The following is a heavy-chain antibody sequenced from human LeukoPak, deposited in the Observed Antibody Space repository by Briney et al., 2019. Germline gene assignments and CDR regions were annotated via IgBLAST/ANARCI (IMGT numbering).Heavy chain of an antibody. D-gene: IGHD3-22*01. V-gene: IGHV3-21*01. CDR1: GLGFSSFS. CDR3: ARLRRTSDSSGYYYYYDY. CDR2: ITPTTSYI. J-gene: IGHJ4*02. Sequence: GGFLRLSCAASGLGFSSFSFNWIRQAPGKGLEWVSSITPTTSYIYYADSVRGRFTISRENAKNSLYLQMNSLRAEDTAVYYCARLRRTSDSSGYYYYYDYWGQGTLVTVSP.